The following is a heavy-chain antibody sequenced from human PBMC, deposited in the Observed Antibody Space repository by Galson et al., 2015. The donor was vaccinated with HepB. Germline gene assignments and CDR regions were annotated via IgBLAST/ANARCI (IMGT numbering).Heavy chain of an antibody. CDR1: GYTFTGYY. V-gene: IGHV1-2*06. CDR3: AATKLGTSPAFDY. J-gene: IGHJ4*02. D-gene: IGHD7-27*01. Sequence: SVKVSCKASGYTFTGYYIHWVRQAPGQGLEWMGRISPNSGGTNYVQKFQGRVTMTRDTSINTAYMELSRLRSDDTTVYYCAATKLGTSPAFDYWGQRTLVTVSP. CDR2: ISPNSGGT.